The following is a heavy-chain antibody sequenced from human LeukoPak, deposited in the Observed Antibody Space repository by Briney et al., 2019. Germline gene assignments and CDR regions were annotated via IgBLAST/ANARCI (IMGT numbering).Heavy chain of an antibody. CDR2: IYYSGST. D-gene: IGHD3-10*01. CDR3: ARLPITMVRGVIIMSDYYYGMDV. J-gene: IGHJ6*02. Sequence: SETLSLTCTVSGGSISSYYWSWIRQPPGKGLEWIGYIYYSGSTNYNPSLKSRVTISVDTSKNQFSLKLSSVTAADTAVYYCARLPITMVRGVIIMSDYYYGMDVWGQGTTVTVSS. CDR1: GGSISSYY. V-gene: IGHV4-59*08.